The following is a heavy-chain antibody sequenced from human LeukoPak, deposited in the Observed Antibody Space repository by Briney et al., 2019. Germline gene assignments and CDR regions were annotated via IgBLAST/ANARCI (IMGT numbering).Heavy chain of an antibody. J-gene: IGHJ4*02. CDR1: GGTFSSYA. Sequence: GASVTVSCTASGGTFSSYAISWVRQAPGQGLEWMGGIIPIFGTANYAQKFQGRVTITADESTSTAYMELSSLRSEDTAVYYCARPGTYYYDSSGYPPLDYWGQGTLVTVSS. CDR2: IIPIFGTA. CDR3: ARPGTYYYDSSGYPPLDY. V-gene: IGHV1-69*13. D-gene: IGHD3-22*01.